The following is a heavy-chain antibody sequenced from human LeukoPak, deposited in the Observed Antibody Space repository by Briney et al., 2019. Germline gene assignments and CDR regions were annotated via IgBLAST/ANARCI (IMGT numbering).Heavy chain of an antibody. D-gene: IGHD2-15*01. V-gene: IGHV6-1*01. CDR2: TYYRSKWYN. CDR1: GDSVSSNSAA. J-gene: IGHJ6*02. CDR3: ARGPRVAIVGIYYGMDV. Sequence: SQTLSLTCAISGDSVSSNSAAWNWIRHSPSRGLEWLGRTYYRSKWYNDYAVSVKSRITINPDTSKNQFSLQLNSVTPEDTAVYYCARGPRVAIVGIYYGMDVWGQGTTVTVSS.